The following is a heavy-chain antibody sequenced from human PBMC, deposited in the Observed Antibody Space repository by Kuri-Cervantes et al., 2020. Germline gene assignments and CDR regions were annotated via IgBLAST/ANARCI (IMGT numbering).Heavy chain of an antibody. CDR2: MNADDGHT. D-gene: IGHD1-26*01. J-gene: IGHJ4*02. Sequence: ASVKVSCKASGYTFNSFDINWVRQATGQGLEYLGWMNADDGHTGYAQKFQGRVTMTRDTSTNTAFMELSSLTSEDTAVYYCARDYRGSYTGAHYWGQGTLVTVSS. V-gene: IGHV1-8*01. CDR1: GYTFNSFD. CDR3: ARDYRGSYTGAHY.